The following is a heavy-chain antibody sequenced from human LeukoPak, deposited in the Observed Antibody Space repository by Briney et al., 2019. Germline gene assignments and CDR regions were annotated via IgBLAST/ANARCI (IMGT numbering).Heavy chain of an antibody. D-gene: IGHD5-24*01. CDR2: IYNTGST. J-gene: IGHJ4*02. CDR3: ARRGHPGKRWLPPYFDY. CDR1: GNFISRGYY. V-gene: IGHV4-38-2*01. Sequence: SETLSLTCGVSGNFISRGYYWAWIRQPPGKGLEWIGSIYNTGSTYYNPSLKSRVTMSIDTSKNQFSLKLSSVTAADTAVYYCARRGHPGKRWLPPYFDYWGQGTLVTVSS.